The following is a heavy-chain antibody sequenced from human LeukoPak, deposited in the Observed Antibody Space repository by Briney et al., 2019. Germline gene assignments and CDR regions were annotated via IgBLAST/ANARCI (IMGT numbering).Heavy chain of an antibody. Sequence: GGSLRLSCAASGFTLSGFEMNWFRQAPGKGLECVSFLNSPGHTFYYADSVRGRFTISRDNAKNSLYLQMNSLGADDMAVYYCARGGYDYPADYWGEGTLVTVSS. J-gene: IGHJ4*02. V-gene: IGHV3-48*03. CDR1: GFTLSGFE. D-gene: IGHD5-12*01. CDR2: LNSPGHTF. CDR3: ARGGYDYPADY.